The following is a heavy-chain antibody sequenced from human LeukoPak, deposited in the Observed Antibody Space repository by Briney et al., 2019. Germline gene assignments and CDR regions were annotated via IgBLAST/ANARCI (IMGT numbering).Heavy chain of an antibody. V-gene: IGHV3-21*01. Sequence: PGGSLRRSCAASGFTFSSYSMSWVRQAPGKGLEWVSSITTSSTYISYADSVKGRFAISRDNAKNSLYLQMNSLRAEDTAVYYCARGKYSSGWFDYWGQGTLVTVSS. D-gene: IGHD6-19*01. J-gene: IGHJ4*02. CDR1: GFTFSSYS. CDR2: ITTSSTYI. CDR3: ARGKYSSGWFDY.